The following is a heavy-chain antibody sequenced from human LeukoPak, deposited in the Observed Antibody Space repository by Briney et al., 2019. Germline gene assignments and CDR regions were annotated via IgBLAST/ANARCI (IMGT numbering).Heavy chain of an antibody. Sequence: GGPLRLSCAASRFTFCSYWVQWLRQAPGKGRVWISRFNSDGSSLSYADSVKGRFTISRDNAKNTVYLQMNSLRAEDTAVYYCARSRYTGSHFDYWGQGTLVTVSS. J-gene: IGHJ4*02. D-gene: IGHD1-26*01. CDR2: FNSDGSSL. CDR3: ARSRYTGSHFDY. CDR1: RFTFCSYW. V-gene: IGHV3-74*01.